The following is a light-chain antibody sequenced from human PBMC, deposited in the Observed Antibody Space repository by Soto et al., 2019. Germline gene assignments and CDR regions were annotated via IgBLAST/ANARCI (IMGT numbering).Light chain of an antibody. CDR2: AVS. CDR3: SSYTSSSTL. CDR1: SSDVGSYNY. V-gene: IGLV2-14*01. J-gene: IGLJ1*01. Sequence: QSALTQPASVSGSPGQSITISCTGTSSDVGSYNYVSWYQQHPGKAPKLMIYAVSDRPSGISSRFSGSKSGNTASLTISGLQTEDEADYYCSSYTSSSTLFGTGTKPPS.